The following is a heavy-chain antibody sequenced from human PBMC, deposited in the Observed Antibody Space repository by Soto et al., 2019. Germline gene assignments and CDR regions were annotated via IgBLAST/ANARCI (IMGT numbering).Heavy chain of an antibody. D-gene: IGHD1-26*01. CDR1: GYIFARHW. J-gene: IGHJ6*02. V-gene: IGHV5-51*01. Sequence: PGESLKISCQGSGYIFARHWIGWVRHMPGKGLEWMGIIFPSDSETRYSPSFQGQVTISVDKSINTAYLQWSSLQASDTAIYFCPRHSLIVTPLYGLDVWGQGTTVTVSS. CDR3: PRHSLIVTPLYGLDV. CDR2: IFPSDSET.